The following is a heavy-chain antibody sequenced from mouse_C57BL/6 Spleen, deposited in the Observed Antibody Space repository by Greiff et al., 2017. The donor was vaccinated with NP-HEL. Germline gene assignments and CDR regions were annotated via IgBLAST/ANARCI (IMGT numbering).Heavy chain of an antibody. CDR3: ARGITTVVRYFDV. D-gene: IGHD1-1*01. CDR1: GFTFSSYA. CDR2: ISDGGSYT. V-gene: IGHV5-4*03. J-gene: IGHJ1*03. Sequence: EVKLVESGGGLVKPGGSLKLSCAASGFTFSSYAMSWVRQTPEKRLEWVATISDGGSYTYYPDNVKGRFTISRDNAKNNLYLQMSHLKSEDTAMYYCARGITTVVRYFDVWGTGTTVTVSS.